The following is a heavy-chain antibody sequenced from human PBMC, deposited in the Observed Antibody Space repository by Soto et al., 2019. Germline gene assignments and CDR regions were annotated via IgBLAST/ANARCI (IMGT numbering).Heavy chain of an antibody. CDR1: GFTFSSYA. Sequence: GGSLRLSCAASGFTFSSYAMHWVRQAPGKGLEWVAVISYDGSNKYYADSVKGRFTISRDNSKNTLYLQMNSLRAEDTAVYYCYRPYGMDVWGQGTTVTVSS. D-gene: IGHD4-4*01. CDR2: ISYDGSNK. CDR3: YRPYGMDV. V-gene: IGHV3-30-3*01. J-gene: IGHJ6*02.